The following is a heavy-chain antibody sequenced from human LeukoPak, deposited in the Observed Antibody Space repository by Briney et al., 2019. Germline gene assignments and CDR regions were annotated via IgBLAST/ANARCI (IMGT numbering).Heavy chain of an antibody. Sequence: SVKVSCKASGGTFSSYAIIWVRQAPGQGLEWMGRIIPILGIANYAQKFQGRVTITADKSTSTAYMELSSLRSEDTAVYYCARGAPVGYCSSTSCSAQHNWFDPWGQGTLVTVSS. D-gene: IGHD2-2*01. CDR2: IIPILGIA. J-gene: IGHJ5*02. CDR3: ARGAPVGYCSSTSCSAQHNWFDP. V-gene: IGHV1-69*04. CDR1: GGTFSSYA.